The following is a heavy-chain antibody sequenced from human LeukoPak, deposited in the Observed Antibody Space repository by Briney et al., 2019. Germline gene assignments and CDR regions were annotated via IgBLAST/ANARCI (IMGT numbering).Heavy chain of an antibody. CDR1: GGSFSGYY. V-gene: IGHV4-34*01. CDR2: INHSGST. Sequence: SETLSLTCAVYGGSFSGYYWSWIRQPPGKGLEWIGEINHSGSTNYNPSLKSRVTISVDTSKNQFSLKLSSVTAADTAVYYCARGSAPAGSDKLNWFDPWGQGTLVTVSS. CDR3: ARGSAPAGSDKLNWFDP. D-gene: IGHD6-13*01. J-gene: IGHJ5*02.